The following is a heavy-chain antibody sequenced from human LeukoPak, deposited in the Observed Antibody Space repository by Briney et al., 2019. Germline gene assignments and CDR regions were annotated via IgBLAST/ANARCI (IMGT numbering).Heavy chain of an antibody. Sequence: GGSLRLSCAASGFIFSDHYMDWGRLVPGKGLEWVGRIRNKAQRHTTVYAASVNGRFTISRDDSSTSLYLQMNSLEDDDTAVYYCGRALVRSSGNYYFDYWGQGPLVTVSS. CDR3: GRALVRSSGNYYFDY. CDR1: GFIFSDHY. CDR2: IRNKAQRHTT. J-gene: IGHJ4*01. D-gene: IGHD3-10*01. V-gene: IGHV3-72*01.